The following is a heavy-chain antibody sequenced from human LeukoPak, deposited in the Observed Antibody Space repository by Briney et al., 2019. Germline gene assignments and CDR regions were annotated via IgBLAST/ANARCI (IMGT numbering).Heavy chain of an antibody. Sequence: GGSLRLSCAVSGITLSNYGMSWVRQAPGKGLEWVAGISGSAGGTNYANSVKGRSTISRDNRKNTLYLQMNSLRADDTAIYFCAKRGVVIRVILVGFHKEAYYFDAWGQGALVTVSP. J-gene: IGHJ4*02. CDR1: GITLSNYG. V-gene: IGHV3-23*01. CDR3: AKRGVVIRVILVGFHKEAYYFDA. CDR2: ISGSAGGT. D-gene: IGHD3-22*01.